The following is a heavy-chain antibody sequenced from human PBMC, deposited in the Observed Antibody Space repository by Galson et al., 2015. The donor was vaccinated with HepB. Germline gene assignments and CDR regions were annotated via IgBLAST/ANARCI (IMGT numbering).Heavy chain of an antibody. D-gene: IGHD7-27*01. CDR2: FDPESVET. J-gene: IGHJ4*02. CDR1: GHTLTELA. V-gene: IGHV1-24*01. Sequence: SVKVSCKVFGHTLTELAIHWVRQAPGKGLEWMGGFDPESVETIYAQKFQGRVTMTEDTSADTAYMELSSLRSEDTAVYYCATDLGGHWGPQDWGQGTLVTVSP. CDR3: ATDLGGHWGPQD.